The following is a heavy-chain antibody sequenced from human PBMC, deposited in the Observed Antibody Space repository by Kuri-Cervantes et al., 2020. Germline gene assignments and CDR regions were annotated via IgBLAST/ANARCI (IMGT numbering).Heavy chain of an antibody. CDR1: GGSVSSGSYY. J-gene: IGHJ6*02. Sequence: SETLSLTCTVSGGSVSSGSYYWSWIRQPPGKGLEWIGYIYYSGSTNYNPSLKSRVTISVDTSKNQFSLKLSSVTAADTAVYYCARVIPARYCSSTSCPYYYYYGMDVWGQGTTVTVSS. D-gene: IGHD2-2*01. CDR2: IYYSGST. V-gene: IGHV4-61*01. CDR3: ARVIPARYCSSTSCPYYYYYGMDV.